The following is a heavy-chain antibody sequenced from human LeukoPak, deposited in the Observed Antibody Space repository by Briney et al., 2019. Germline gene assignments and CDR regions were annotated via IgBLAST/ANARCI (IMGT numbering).Heavy chain of an antibody. Sequence: ASVKVSCKASGYTFTRYGITWVRQAPGQGLEWMGWISTYNGKTNYAQKVQDRVTMTTDTSTSTAYMELRSLRSDDTALYYCARDFSNFSYGTWFDPWGQGTPVTVSS. J-gene: IGHJ5*02. D-gene: IGHD1-1*01. CDR2: ISTYNGKT. CDR1: GYTFTRYG. CDR3: ARDFSNFSYGTWFDP. V-gene: IGHV1-18*01.